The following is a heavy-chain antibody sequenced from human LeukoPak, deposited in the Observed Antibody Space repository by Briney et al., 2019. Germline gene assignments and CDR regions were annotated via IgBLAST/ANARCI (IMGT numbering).Heavy chain of an antibody. J-gene: IGHJ5*02. D-gene: IGHD3-10*01. CDR3: ARDEDGSGSYFGADNWFDP. CDR2: IYTSGST. V-gene: IGHV4-61*02. Sequence: SQTLSLTCTVSGGSISSGSYYWSWLRQPAGKGLEWIGRIYTSGSTNYNPSLKSRVTISVDTSKNQFSLKLSSVTAADTAVYYCARDEDGSGSYFGADNWFDPWGQGTLVTVPS. CDR1: GGSISSGSYY.